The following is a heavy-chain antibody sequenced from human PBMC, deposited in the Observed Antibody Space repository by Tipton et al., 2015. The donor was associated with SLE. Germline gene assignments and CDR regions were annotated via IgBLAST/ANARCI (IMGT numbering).Heavy chain of an antibody. CDR1: GFTFSSYE. Sequence: SLRLSCAASGFTFSSYEMNWVRQAPGKGLEWVSYISSSGSTIYYADSVKGRFTISRDNAKNSLYLQMNSLRAEDTAVYYCAREGYCSGGCCCCGRDVWAQGTRLTVS. CDR2: ISSSGSTI. J-gene: IGHJ6*02. V-gene: IGHV3-48*03. CDR3: AREGYCSGGCCCCGRDV. D-gene: IGHD2-15*01.